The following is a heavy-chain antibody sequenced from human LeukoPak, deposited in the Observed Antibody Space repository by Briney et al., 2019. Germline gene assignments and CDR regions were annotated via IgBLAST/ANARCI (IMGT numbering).Heavy chain of an antibody. CDR3: ARDSSEITMVRGVIIETYYYGMDV. J-gene: IGHJ6*02. CDR2: ISAYNGNT. D-gene: IGHD3-10*01. Sequence: ASVKVSCKASGYTFTSYGISWVRQAPGQGLEWMGWISAYNGNTNYAQKLQGRVTMTTDTSTSTAYMELRSLRSDDTAVYYCARDSSEITMVRGVIIETYYYGMDVWGQGTTVTVSS. V-gene: IGHV1-18*01. CDR1: GYTFTSYG.